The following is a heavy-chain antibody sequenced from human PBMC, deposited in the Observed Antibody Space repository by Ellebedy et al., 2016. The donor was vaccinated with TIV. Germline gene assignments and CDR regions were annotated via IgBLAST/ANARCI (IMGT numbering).Heavy chain of an antibody. V-gene: IGHV3-30*18. CDR1: GFTFSSYG. CDR3: AKDMGIAVAGTGDYYYYGMDV. J-gene: IGHJ6*02. D-gene: IGHD6-19*01. Sequence: GGSLRLXXAASGFTFSSYGMHWVRQAPGKGLEWVAVISYDGSNKYYADSVKGRFTISRDNSKNTLYLQMNSLRAEDTAVYYCAKDMGIAVAGTGDYYYYGMDVWGQGTTVTVSS. CDR2: ISYDGSNK.